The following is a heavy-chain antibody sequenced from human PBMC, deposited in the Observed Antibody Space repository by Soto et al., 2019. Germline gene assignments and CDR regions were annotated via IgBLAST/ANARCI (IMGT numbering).Heavy chain of an antibody. J-gene: IGHJ5*02. CDR1: GFTFSDYY. Sequence: GGSLRLSCAASGFTFSDYYMSWIRQAPGKGLEWVSYISSSGSTIYYADSVKGRFTISRDNAKNSLYLQMNSLRAEDTAVYYCARTDIVVVVDALGWFDPWGQGTLVTVSS. CDR2: ISSSGSTI. CDR3: ARTDIVVVVDALGWFDP. D-gene: IGHD2-15*01. V-gene: IGHV3-11*01.